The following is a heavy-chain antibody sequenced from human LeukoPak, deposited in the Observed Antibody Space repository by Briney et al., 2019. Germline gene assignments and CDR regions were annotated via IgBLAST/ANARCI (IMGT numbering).Heavy chain of an antibody. CDR1: GFTFSSYG. Sequence: PGGSLRLSCAASGFTFSSYGMHWVRQAPGKGLEWVAVIWYDGSNKYYADSVKGRFTISRDNSKNTLYLQMNSLRAEDTAVYYCARDDHDYGDHEVSWYFDLWGRGTPVTVSS. V-gene: IGHV3-33*01. D-gene: IGHD4-17*01. CDR3: ARDDHDYGDHEVSWYFDL. J-gene: IGHJ2*01. CDR2: IWYDGSNK.